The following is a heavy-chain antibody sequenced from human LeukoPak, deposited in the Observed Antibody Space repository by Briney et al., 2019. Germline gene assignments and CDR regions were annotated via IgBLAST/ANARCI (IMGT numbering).Heavy chain of an antibody. CDR3: VRHSRVVAFDY. Sequence: PAETLSLTCTVSGVSISNHYSSWIRQPPGKGLEWIGYIYYTGNTNYNPSLKSRVTISEDTSKNQVSLKLSAVTAADTAVYYCVRHSRVVAFDYWGQGNLVTVSS. CDR1: GVSISNHY. J-gene: IGHJ4*02. D-gene: IGHD2-15*01. V-gene: IGHV4-59*08. CDR2: IYYTGNT.